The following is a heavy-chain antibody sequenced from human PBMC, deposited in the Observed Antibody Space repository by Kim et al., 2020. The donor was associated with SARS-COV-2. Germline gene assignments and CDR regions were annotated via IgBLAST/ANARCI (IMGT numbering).Heavy chain of an antibody. D-gene: IGHD6-19*01. J-gene: IGHJ4*02. CDR3: AKDTLGAVAV. CDR2: VSESSSST. V-gene: IGHV3-23*01. CDR1: GFTFSSHA. Sequence: GGSLRLSCAASGFTFSSHAMSWVRQAPGKGLEWVSSVSESSSSTYYTDSVKGRFTISRDNSKNTLYLQMNSLRAEDTAVYYCAKDTLGAVAVWGQGTLVTVPS.